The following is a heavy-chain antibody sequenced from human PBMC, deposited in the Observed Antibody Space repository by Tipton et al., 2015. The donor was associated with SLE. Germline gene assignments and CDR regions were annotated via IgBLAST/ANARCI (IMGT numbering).Heavy chain of an antibody. Sequence: GLVKPSETLSLTCTVSGGSISSSSYYWGWIRQPPGKGLEWIGSVYYSGSTYYNPSLKSRVTISVDTSKNQFSLKLSSVTAADTAVYYCAREDSSSPSGMDVWGQGTTVTVSS. CDR1: GGSISSSSYY. D-gene: IGHD6-6*01. CDR2: VYYSGST. V-gene: IGHV4-39*07. CDR3: AREDSSSPSGMDV. J-gene: IGHJ6*02.